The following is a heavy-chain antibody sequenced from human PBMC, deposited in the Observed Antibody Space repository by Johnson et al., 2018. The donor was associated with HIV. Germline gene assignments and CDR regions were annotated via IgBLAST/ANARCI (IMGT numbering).Heavy chain of an antibody. Sequence: VQLVESGGGLVQPGRSLRLSCAASGFTFHKYAMHWVRQTPGQGLDWVSGISWDGFTIGYADSVKGRFTISRDNAKNSLYLQMNSLRAEDTAVYSCASDVKGAFDIWGQGTMVNVSS. CDR3: ASDVKGAFDI. J-gene: IGHJ3*02. CDR2: ISWDGFTI. V-gene: IGHV3-9*01. CDR1: GFTFHKYA.